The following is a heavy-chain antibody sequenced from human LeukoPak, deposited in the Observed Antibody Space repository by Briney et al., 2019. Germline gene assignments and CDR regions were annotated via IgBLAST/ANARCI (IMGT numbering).Heavy chain of an antibody. CDR2: ISGSGGST. Sequence: GGSLRLSCAASGFTFSSYAMSWVRQAPGKGLEWVSAISGSGGSTYYADSVKGRFTISRDNSKNTLYLQMNSLRAEDTAVYYCAKDRDDGSGTDYFDCWGQGTLVTVSS. D-gene: IGHD3-10*01. V-gene: IGHV3-23*01. CDR1: GFTFSSYA. J-gene: IGHJ4*02. CDR3: AKDRDDGSGTDYFDC.